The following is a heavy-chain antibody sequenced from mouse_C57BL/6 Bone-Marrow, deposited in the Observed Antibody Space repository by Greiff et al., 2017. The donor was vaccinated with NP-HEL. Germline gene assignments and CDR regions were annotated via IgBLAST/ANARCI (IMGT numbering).Heavy chain of an antibody. V-gene: IGHV1-76*01. D-gene: IGHD1-2*01. CDR3: ARDTTAYYFDY. Sequence: QVQLQQSGAELVRPGASVKLSCKASGYTFTDYYINWVKQRPGQGLEWIARIYPGSGNTYYNEKFKGKATLTAEKSSSTAYMQLSSLTSEDSAVYFCARDTTAYYFDYWGQGTTLTVSS. J-gene: IGHJ2*01. CDR2: IYPGSGNT. CDR1: GYTFTDYY.